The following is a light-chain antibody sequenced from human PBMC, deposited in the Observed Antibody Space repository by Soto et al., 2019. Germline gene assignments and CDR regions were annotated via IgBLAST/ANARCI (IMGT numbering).Light chain of an antibody. CDR2: EVS. V-gene: IGLV2-18*02. CDR3: SSYTGSITLYV. CDR1: SSDVGSYNR. J-gene: IGLJ1*01. Sequence: QSALTQPPSVSGSPGRSVTSSCTGTSSDVGSYNRVSWYQQPPGTAPKLVIYEVSNRPSGVPDRFSGSKSGNTASLTISGLQAEDEADYYCSSYTGSITLYVFGTGTKMTVL.